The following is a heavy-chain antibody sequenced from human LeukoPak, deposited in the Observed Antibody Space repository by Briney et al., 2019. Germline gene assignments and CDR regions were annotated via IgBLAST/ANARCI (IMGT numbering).Heavy chain of an antibody. CDR3: ARYGDWYYFDY. CDR1: GGSISSYY. Sequence: SETLSLTCTVSGGSISSYYWSWIRQPPGKELEWIGYIYYSGSTNYNPSLKSRVTISVDTSKNQFSLKLSSVTAADTAVYYCARYGDWYYFDYWGQGTLVTVSS. CDR2: IYYSGST. D-gene: IGHD4-17*01. V-gene: IGHV4-59*12. J-gene: IGHJ4*02.